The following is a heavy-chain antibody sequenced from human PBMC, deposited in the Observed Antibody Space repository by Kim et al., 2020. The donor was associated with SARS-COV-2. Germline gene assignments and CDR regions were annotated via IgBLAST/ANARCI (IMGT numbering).Heavy chain of an antibody. CDR3: ARHVSGRIVGRTPPYLDY. Sequence: SETLSLTCTVSGASISSYYWSWVRQPPGKVLEWIGYIFSSGSTSYNPSLKSRVTISLDTSKNHFSLRLSSVTAADTAIYYCARHVSGRIVGRTPPYLDYWGKGTLVTVSS. CDR2: IFSSGST. V-gene: IGHV4-59*08. J-gene: IGHJ4*02. CDR1: GASISSYY. D-gene: IGHD1-26*01.